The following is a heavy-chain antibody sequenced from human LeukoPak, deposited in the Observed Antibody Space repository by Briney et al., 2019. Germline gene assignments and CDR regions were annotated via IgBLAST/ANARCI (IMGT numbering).Heavy chain of an antibody. CDR1: GYSISSGYY. CDR2: IYHSGST. J-gene: IGHJ6*04. CDR3: ARDRGYYGSGRYGMDV. D-gene: IGHD3-10*01. Sequence: SETLSLTCAVSGYSISSGYYWGWIRQPPGKGLEWIGSIYHSGSTYYNPSIKGRVTISVDTSKNQYSLKLSSVTAADTAVYYCARDRGYYGSGRYGMDVWGKGTTVTVSS. V-gene: IGHV4-38-2*02.